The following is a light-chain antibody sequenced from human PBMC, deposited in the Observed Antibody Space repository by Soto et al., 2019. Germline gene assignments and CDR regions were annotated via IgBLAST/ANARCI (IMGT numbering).Light chain of an antibody. Sequence: QSVLTQPPSASGTPGQRGTISCSGSSSNIGRNTVNWYQQLPGTAPKLLIYSNNQRPSGVPDRFSGSKSGTSASLAISGLQSEDEADYYCEAWDDSLNGYVFGTGTKVTVL. V-gene: IGLV1-44*01. CDR2: SNN. J-gene: IGLJ1*01. CDR3: EAWDDSLNGYV. CDR1: SSNIGRNT.